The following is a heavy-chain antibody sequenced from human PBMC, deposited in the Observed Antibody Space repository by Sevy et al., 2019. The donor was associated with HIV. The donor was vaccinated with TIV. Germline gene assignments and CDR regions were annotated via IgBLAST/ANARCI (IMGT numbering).Heavy chain of an antibody. CDR2: INYIGTT. CDR1: DGSLSGYY. V-gene: IGHV4-34*01. J-gene: IGHJ3*02. D-gene: IGHD2-21*01. Sequence: SETLSLTCAVYDGSLSGYYWSWIRQSPGKGLEWIGQINYIGTTNYTPSLSSRLTISVDTSKNQFSLRLRTGTAADTAIYYCARDPYDCGGDCYVSGVFDIWGQGTLVTVSS. CDR3: ARDPYDCGGDCYVSGVFDI.